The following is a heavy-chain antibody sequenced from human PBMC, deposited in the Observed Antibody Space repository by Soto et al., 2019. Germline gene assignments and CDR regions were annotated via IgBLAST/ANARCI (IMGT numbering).Heavy chain of an antibody. D-gene: IGHD1-20*01. V-gene: IGHV1-8*01. CDR3: ARDRPGIKTYEAFDI. Sequence: ASVKVACKASGSTFTSYDINWVRQATGQGPEWMGWMSPNTGTIVYAQKFQGRVTMTRNTSTSTAYMTLSSLRSEDTAVYYCARDRPGIKTYEAFDIWGQGPTVTVSS. CDR2: MSPNTGTI. J-gene: IGHJ3*02. CDR1: GSTFTSYD.